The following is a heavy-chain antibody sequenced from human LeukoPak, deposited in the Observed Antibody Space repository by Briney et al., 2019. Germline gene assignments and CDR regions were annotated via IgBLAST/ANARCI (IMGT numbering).Heavy chain of an antibody. Sequence: ASVKVSCKASGYTFTSYGISWVRQAPGQGLEWMGGFDPEDGETIYAQKFQGRVTMTEDTSTDTAYMELSSLRSGDTAVYYCATAYYYGSGSPDYWGQGTLVTVSS. CDR2: FDPEDGET. CDR1: GYTFTSYG. J-gene: IGHJ4*02. D-gene: IGHD3-10*01. CDR3: ATAYYYGSGSPDY. V-gene: IGHV1-24*01.